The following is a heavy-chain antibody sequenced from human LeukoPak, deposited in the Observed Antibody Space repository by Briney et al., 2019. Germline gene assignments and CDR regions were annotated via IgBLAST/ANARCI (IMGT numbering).Heavy chain of an antibody. Sequence: GGTLRLSCAASGFTFSSYGMSWVRQAPGKGLEWVSAISGSGGSTYYADSVKGRFTISRDNAKNSLYLQMNSLRAEDTALYYCAKRALRWYDSSAAFDYWGQGTLVTVSS. CDR2: ISGSGGST. V-gene: IGHV3-23*01. J-gene: IGHJ4*02. CDR1: GFTFSSYG. D-gene: IGHD3-22*01. CDR3: AKRALRWYDSSAAFDY.